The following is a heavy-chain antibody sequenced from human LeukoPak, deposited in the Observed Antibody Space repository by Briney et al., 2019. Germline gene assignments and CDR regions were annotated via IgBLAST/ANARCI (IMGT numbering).Heavy chain of an antibody. J-gene: IGHJ4*02. Sequence: GGSLRLSCVASGFTFSSYGMHWVRQAPGKGLVWVSRINTDGSSTSYADSVKGRFTISRDNAKNTLYLQMNSLRAEDTAVYYCARVRGGRPPDYWGQGTLVTVSS. CDR3: ARVRGGRPPDY. CDR2: INTDGSST. D-gene: IGHD3-10*01. CDR1: GFTFSSYG. V-gene: IGHV3-74*01.